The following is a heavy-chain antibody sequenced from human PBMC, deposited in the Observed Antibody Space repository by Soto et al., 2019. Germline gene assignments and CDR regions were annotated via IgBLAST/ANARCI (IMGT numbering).Heavy chain of an antibody. D-gene: IGHD3-3*01. CDR2: ISAYNGNT. Sequence: ASVKVSCKASGYTFTSYGISWVRQAPGQGLEWMGWISAYNGNTNYAQKLQGRVTMTTDTSTSTAYMELRSLRSDDTAVYYCARVRDYDFWSGYRNFDYWGQGTLVTVSS. CDR1: GYTFTSYG. CDR3: ARVRDYDFWSGYRNFDY. J-gene: IGHJ4*02. V-gene: IGHV1-18*01.